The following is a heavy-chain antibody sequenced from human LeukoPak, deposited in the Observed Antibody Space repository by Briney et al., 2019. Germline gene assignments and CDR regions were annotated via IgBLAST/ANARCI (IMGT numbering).Heavy chain of an antibody. CDR1: G. J-gene: IGHJ6*03. CDR2: ISGXGGXT. Sequence: GXXXXRQXXGXXXXXXXAISGXGGXTYYAYSVKXRFTISRDNCKKXXYXQMNSLRAEDTAVYYCXXXXXXXXXXXXXXXXYYYMDVWGKGTTVTISS. CDR3: XXXXXXXXXXXXXXXXYYYMDV. V-gene: IGHV3-23*01.